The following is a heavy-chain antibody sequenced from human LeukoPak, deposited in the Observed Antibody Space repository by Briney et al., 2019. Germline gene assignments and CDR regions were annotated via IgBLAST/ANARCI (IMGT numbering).Heavy chain of an antibody. CDR2: IYYSGST. V-gene: IGHV4-39*07. CDR3: ARDPGSYGGYYFDY. J-gene: IGHJ4*02. Sequence: SETLSLTCTVSGGSISSSSYYWGWIRQPPGKGLEWIGSIYYSGSTNYNPSLKSRVTISVDTSKNQFSLKLSSVTAADTAVYYCARDPGSYGGYYFDYWGQGTLVTVSS. D-gene: IGHD5-18*01. CDR1: GGSISSSSYY.